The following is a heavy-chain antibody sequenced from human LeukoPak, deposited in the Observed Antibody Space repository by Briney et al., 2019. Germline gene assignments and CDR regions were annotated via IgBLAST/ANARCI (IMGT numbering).Heavy chain of an antibody. CDR2: IYHSGTT. CDR3: ARHYGP. V-gene: IGHV4-39*01. Sequence: SETLSLTCTVSGGFTTTGSHYWGWVRQPPGKGLEWIGSIYHSGTTYYNPSLKSRVTISVDTSKNQFSLKLNSVTAADTAVYYCARHYGPWGQGTLVTASS. D-gene: IGHD3-10*01. J-gene: IGHJ5*02. CDR1: GGFTTTGSHY.